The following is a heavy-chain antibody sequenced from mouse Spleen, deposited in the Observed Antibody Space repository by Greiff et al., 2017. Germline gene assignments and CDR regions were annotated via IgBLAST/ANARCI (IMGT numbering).Heavy chain of an antibody. Sequence: EVQLEEPGGGLVKPGGSVKLSCAASGYTFSDYGMHWVRQAPEQGLEWVAYISSGSSTIYYADTVKGRFTMSRDNATNTAFLQMTSLRSEDTAMYYCAREYGNAYWYFDVWGEGTTVTVSA. CDR2: ISSGSSTI. J-gene: IGHJ1*01. CDR3: AREYGNAYWYFDV. V-gene: IGHV5-17*01. CDR1: GYTFSDYG. D-gene: IGHD2-10*02.